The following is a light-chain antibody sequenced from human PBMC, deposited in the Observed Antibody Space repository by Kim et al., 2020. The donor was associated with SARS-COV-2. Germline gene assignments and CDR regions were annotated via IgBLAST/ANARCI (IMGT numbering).Light chain of an antibody. J-gene: IGLJ1*01. V-gene: IGLV7-46*01. CDR2: VIS. CDR1: TGPVTIGHF. Sequence: GTVTLPWGSSTGPVTIGHFPSWFQQKPGQAPRTLVYVISQRHSWTPARFSGSLLGGKAALTLSGAQPEDEAEYYCLLAYSGPRLHVFGTGTKVTVL. CDR3: LLAYSGPRLHV.